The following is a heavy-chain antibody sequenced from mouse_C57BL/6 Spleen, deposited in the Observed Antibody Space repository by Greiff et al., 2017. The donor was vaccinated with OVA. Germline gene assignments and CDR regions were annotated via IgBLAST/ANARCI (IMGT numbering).Heavy chain of an antibody. CDR2: IYTGDGDT. D-gene: IGHD1-1*01. CDR1: GYAFSSSW. Sequence: VQLQQSGPELVKPGASVKISCKASGYAFSSSWMNWVKQRPGKGLEWIGRIYTGDGDTNYNGKFKGKATLTADKSSSTAYMQLSSLTSEDSAVYFCARKGDLRTYWYFDVWGTGTTVTVSS. V-gene: IGHV1-82*01. J-gene: IGHJ1*03. CDR3: ARKGDLRTYWYFDV.